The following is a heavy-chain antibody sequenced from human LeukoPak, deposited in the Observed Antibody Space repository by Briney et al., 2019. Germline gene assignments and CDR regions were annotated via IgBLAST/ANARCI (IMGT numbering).Heavy chain of an antibody. CDR1: GGSISSYY. Sequence: PSKTLSLTCTVSGGSISSYYWSWIRQPPGKGLEWIGYIYYSGSTNYDPSLKSRVTISVDTSKNQFSLKLSSVTAADTAVYYCARDLLPYCSSTSCGMDVWGQGTTVTVSS. CDR3: ARDLLPYCSSTSCGMDV. CDR2: IYYSGST. D-gene: IGHD2-2*01. V-gene: IGHV4-59*01. J-gene: IGHJ6*02.